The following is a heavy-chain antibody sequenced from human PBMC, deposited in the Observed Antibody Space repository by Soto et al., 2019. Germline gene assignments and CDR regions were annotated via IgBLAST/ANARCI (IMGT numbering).Heavy chain of an antibody. J-gene: IGHJ4*02. D-gene: IGHD3-22*01. CDR2: ISGSGGNT. Sequence: EVQLLESWGGLVQPGGSLRVSCAASGFTFSTYAMSWVRQAPGKGLAWVSAISGSGGNTYCADSVKGRFTISRDNSKNTLYLQMDSLRAEDTAVYYCAKDSTGSSSGYYSYFDSWGQGTLVTVSS. V-gene: IGHV3-23*01. CDR1: GFTFSTYA. CDR3: AKDSTGSSSGYYSYFDS.